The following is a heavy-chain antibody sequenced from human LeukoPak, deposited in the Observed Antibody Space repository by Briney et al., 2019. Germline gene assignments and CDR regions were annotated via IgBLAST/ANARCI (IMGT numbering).Heavy chain of an antibody. CDR2: INPNSGDT. CDR1: GYTFTDYY. Sequence: AASVKVSCKTSGYTFTDYYVHWVRQAPGQGLEWMGWINPNSGDTNYVQKFQGRVTMTRDTSISTAYMDLSRLRSDDTAVYYCARGGYNGYAFDIWGQGTMVTVSS. CDR3: ARGGYNGYAFDI. V-gene: IGHV1-2*02. D-gene: IGHD5-24*01. J-gene: IGHJ3*02.